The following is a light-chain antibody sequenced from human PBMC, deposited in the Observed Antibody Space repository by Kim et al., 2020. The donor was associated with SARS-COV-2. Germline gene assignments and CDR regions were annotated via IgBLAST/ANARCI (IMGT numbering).Light chain of an antibody. V-gene: IGKV1-12*01. CDR1: QGISVW. CDR3: QNTNNLPYT. CDR2: VAS. J-gene: IGKJ2*01. Sequence: SASVGDRVTITCRASQGISVWLAWYQQKPGQAPKLLISVASHLESGVPSRFSGRGSGTEFILTISGLKPEDFATYYCQNTNNLPYTFGQGTKLEI.